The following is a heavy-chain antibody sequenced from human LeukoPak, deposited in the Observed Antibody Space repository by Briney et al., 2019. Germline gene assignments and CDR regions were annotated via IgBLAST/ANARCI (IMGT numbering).Heavy chain of an antibody. Sequence: SETLSLTRTVSGGSISSSSYYWGWIRQPPGKGLEWIGSIYYSGSTYYNPSLKSRVTISVDTSKNQFSLKLSSVTAADTAVYYCARAPLPAWFDPWGQGTLVTVSS. CDR1: GGSISSSSYY. CDR2: IYYSGST. CDR3: ARAPLPAWFDP. V-gene: IGHV4-39*07. J-gene: IGHJ5*02.